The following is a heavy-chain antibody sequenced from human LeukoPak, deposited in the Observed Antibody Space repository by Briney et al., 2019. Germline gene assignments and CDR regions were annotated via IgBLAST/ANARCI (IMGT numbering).Heavy chain of an antibody. V-gene: IGHV3-53*01. D-gene: IGHD1-26*01. CDR1: GFSVSNNY. CDR2: IYAGGST. Sequence: GGSLRISCAATGFSVSNNYMCWVRQAPRKGLERVSVIYAGGSTYYADSVKGRFTISRDNSKNTLHLQMSSLRVDDAAVYYCASPSTGVGALAYWGQGILVTVSS. J-gene: IGHJ4*02. CDR3: ASPSTGVGALAY.